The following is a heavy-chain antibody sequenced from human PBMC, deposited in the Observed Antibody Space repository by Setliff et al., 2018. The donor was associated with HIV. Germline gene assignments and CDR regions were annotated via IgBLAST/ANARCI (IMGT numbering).Heavy chain of an antibody. J-gene: IGHJ5*02. CDR3: ARERSALLWKNWFDP. D-gene: IGHD3-10*01. Sequence: SETLSLTCAVSGYSISTAYYWGWIRQPPGKGLEWIGSVYHSGTTYDNPSLKSRVTISVDTSKNQFSLKLSSVTAADTAVYYCARERSALLWKNWFDPWGQGTLVTVSS. V-gene: IGHV4-38-2*02. CDR1: GYSISTAYY. CDR2: VYHSGTT.